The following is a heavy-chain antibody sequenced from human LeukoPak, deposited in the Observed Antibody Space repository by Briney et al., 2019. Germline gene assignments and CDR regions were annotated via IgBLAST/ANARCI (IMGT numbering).Heavy chain of an antibody. CDR3: AKDIRGRSIAAAGLTDI. CDR1: GFTFDDYA. Sequence: GGSLRLSCAASGFTFDDYAMHWVRQAPGKGLEWVSGISWNSGSIGYADSVKGRFTISRDNAKNSLYLQMNSLRAEDTALYYCAKDIRGRSIAAAGLTDIWGQGTMVTVSS. D-gene: IGHD6-13*01. V-gene: IGHV3-9*01. J-gene: IGHJ3*02. CDR2: ISWNSGSI.